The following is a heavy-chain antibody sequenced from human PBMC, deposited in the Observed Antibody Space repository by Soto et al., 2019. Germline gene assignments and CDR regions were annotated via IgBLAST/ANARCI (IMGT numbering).Heavy chain of an antibody. CDR3: ARESKYDTSGYPPWFAP. J-gene: IGHJ5*02. CDR2: IYYSGST. D-gene: IGHD3-22*01. CDR1: VASISSGGYY. V-gene: IGHV4-31*03. Sequence: QVQLQESGPGLVKPSQTLSLTCTVSVASISSGGYYWSWIRQHPGEGLEWIGYIYYSGSTSYNPSLKRRVTKSLKTSKNQFTLKLSSVTDADTAVYYCARESKYDTSGYPPWFAPWGQGTLVTVSS.